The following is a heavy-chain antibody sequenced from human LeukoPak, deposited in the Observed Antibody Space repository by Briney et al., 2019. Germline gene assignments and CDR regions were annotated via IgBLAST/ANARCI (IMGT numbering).Heavy chain of an antibody. V-gene: IGHV1-18*01. CDR2: ISAYNGNT. Sequence: ASVKVSCKASGYTFTSYGISWVRQAPGQGLEWMGWISAYNGNTNYAQKLQGRVTMTTATSTSTAYMELRSLRSDDTAVYYCASRAILGGGLWGPYQRTYGMDVWGQGTTVTVSS. CDR1: GYTFTSYG. CDR3: ASRAILGGGLWGPYQRTYGMDV. J-gene: IGHJ6*02. D-gene: IGHD2-2*01.